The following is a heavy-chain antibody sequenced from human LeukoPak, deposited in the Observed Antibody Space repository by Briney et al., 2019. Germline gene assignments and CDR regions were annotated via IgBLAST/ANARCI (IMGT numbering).Heavy chain of an antibody. J-gene: IGHJ4*02. CDR1: GFSFSFYA. CDR3: AKDMFVKNSIVVVTND. D-gene: IGHD2-21*02. V-gene: IGHV3-23*01. Sequence: GGSLRLSCAASGFSFSFYAMSWVCQAPGKGLEWVSGISFSGGSTYYADSVKGRFTISRDNSKNTLYLQMNSLRVEDTAVYYCAKDMFVKNSIVVVTNDWGQGTLVTVSS. CDR2: ISFSGGST.